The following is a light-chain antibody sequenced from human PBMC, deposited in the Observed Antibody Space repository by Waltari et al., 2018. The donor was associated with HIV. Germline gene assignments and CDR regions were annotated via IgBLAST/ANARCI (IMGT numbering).Light chain of an antibody. CDR2: DVS. Sequence: QSALTQPRSVSGSPGQSVTISCTGTSSDVGDYNSVSWYQQHPSKAPKLMIYDVSKWPSGVPDRFAGSKSGNTASLTISGLQAEDEADYYCCSYAGTYTYVFGTGTKVTVL. CDR3: CSYAGTYTYV. V-gene: IGLV2-11*01. CDR1: SSDVGDYNS. J-gene: IGLJ1*01.